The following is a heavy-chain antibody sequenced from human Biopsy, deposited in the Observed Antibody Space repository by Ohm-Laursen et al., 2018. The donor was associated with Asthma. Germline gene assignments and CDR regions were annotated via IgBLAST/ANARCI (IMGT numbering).Heavy chain of an antibody. CDR1: SGSGGYMRSGNYY. CDR2: IYYSGTT. CDR3: VRGSSSWHHGPFHYYYGLDV. Sequence: SQTLSLTCSLSSGSGGYMRSGNYYWGWIRQPPGKGLEWIGSIYYSGTTYYSPSLESRVTVSADTSKNQFSLKLTSVIAADTAVYYCVRGSSSWHHGPFHYYYGLDVWGQGTTATVSS. J-gene: IGHJ6*02. D-gene: IGHD6-13*01. V-gene: IGHV4-39*01.